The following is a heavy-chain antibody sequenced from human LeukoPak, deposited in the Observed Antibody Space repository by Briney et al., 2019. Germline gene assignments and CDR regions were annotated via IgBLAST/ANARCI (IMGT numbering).Heavy chain of an antibody. D-gene: IGHD1-26*01. CDR1: GGSISRYY. J-gene: IGHJ4*02. CDR3: ARIGFSGRGGHDY. Sequence: SETLSLTCNVSGGSISRYYWTWIRQPPGKGPEWIGFTYSTERTKYNPSLKSRVTISVDTSKNQFSLKVTSVTAADTAIYYCARIGFSGRGGHDYRGQGTLAAVSS. CDR2: TYSTERT. V-gene: IGHV4-59*08.